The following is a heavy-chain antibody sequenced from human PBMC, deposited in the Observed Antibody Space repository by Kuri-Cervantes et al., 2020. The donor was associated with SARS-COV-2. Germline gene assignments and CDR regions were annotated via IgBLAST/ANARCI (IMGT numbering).Heavy chain of an antibody. CDR3: ARDKSCTNGVCPYYYGMDV. CDR1: GYTFTSYG. Sequence: ASVKVSCKASGYTFTSYGISWVRQAPGQGLEWMGWISAYNGNTNYAQKLQGRVTMTTDTSTSTAYMELRSPRSDDTAVYYCARDKSCTNGVCPYYYGMDVWGQGTTVTVSS. D-gene: IGHD2-8*01. CDR2: ISAYNGNT. J-gene: IGHJ6*02. V-gene: IGHV1-18*01.